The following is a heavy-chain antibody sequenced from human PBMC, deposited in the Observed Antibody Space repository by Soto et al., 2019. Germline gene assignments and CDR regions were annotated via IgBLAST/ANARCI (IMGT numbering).Heavy chain of an antibody. CDR1: GFTFSSYA. J-gene: IGHJ4*02. V-gene: IGHV3-23*01. D-gene: IGHD1-26*01. Sequence: PGGSLRLSCAASGFTFSSYAMSWVRQAPGKGLEWVSAISGSGGSTYYADPVKGRFTISRDNSKNTLYLQMNSLRAEDTAVYYCAKGRGHRENYFDYWGQGTLVTVSS. CDR3: AKGRGHRENYFDY. CDR2: ISGSGGST.